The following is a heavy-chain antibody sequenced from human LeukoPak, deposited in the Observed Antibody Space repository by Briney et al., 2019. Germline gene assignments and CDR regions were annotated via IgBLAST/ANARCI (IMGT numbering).Heavy chain of an antibody. J-gene: IGHJ5*02. V-gene: IGHV1-18*01. CDR2: ISAYNGNT. Sequence: ASVKVSCKASGYTFTSYGISWVRQAPGQGLEWMGWISAYNGNTNYAQKLQGRVTMTTDTSTSTAYMELRSLRSDDTAVYYCARDRPDYDFWSGSKFDPWGQGTLVTVSS. D-gene: IGHD3-3*01. CDR1: GYTFTSYG. CDR3: ARDRPDYDFWSGSKFDP.